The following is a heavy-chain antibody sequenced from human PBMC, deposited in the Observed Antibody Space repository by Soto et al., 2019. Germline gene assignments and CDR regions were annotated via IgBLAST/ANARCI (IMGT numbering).Heavy chain of an antibody. CDR1: GFTFSSYS. Sequence: GGSLRLSCAASGFTFSSYSMNWVRQAPGKGLEWVSYISSSSSTIYYADSVKGRFTISRDNAKNSLYLQMNSLRDEDTAVYYCARDGAAAGPLYYFDYWGQGTLVTVPS. CDR3: ARDGAAAGPLYYFDY. CDR2: ISSSSSTI. V-gene: IGHV3-48*02. J-gene: IGHJ4*02. D-gene: IGHD6-13*01.